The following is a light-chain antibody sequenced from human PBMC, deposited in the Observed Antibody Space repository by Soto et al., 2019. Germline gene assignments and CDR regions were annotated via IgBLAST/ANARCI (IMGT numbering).Light chain of an antibody. Sequence: QSVLTQPASVSGSPGQSITISCTGSNSDVASYDLVSWYQHHPGKAPKLMIYEVTKRPSGVPDRFSGSKSGNTASLTISGLQAEAEASCYCCSDAGNIEVFGTGTQLTVL. CDR1: NSDVASYDL. V-gene: IGLV2-23*02. J-gene: IGLJ7*01. CDR2: EVT. CDR3: CSDAGNIEV.